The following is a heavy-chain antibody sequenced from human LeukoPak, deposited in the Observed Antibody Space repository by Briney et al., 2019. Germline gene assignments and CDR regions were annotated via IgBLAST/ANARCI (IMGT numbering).Heavy chain of an antibody. J-gene: IGHJ6*03. D-gene: IGHD5-24*01. CDR2: MNPKSGGT. Sequence: ASVKVSCKASGYTFTGYYVHWVRQAPGQGLEWMGWMNPKSGGTNYAQKFQGRVTITADKSTSTAYMELSSLRSEDTAVYYCARCRDGYNYYYYYYMDVWGKGTTVTVSS. CDR1: GYTFTGYY. CDR3: ARCRDGYNYYYYYYMDV. V-gene: IGHV1-2*02.